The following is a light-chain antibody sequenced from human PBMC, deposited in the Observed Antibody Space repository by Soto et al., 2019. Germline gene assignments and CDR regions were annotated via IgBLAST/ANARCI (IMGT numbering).Light chain of an antibody. CDR2: APS. CDR1: QSVTSNF. Sequence: TDLTQSHGTLSLSPSERATLSCRASQSVTSNFLAWYQQRPGQSPRLLMFAPSSRATGIPARFTGSGSGTDFTLTISSLEPEDFAMYYCYQYGSSPTTFGQGTRLEIK. V-gene: IGKV3-20*01. CDR3: YQYGSSPTT. J-gene: IGKJ5*01.